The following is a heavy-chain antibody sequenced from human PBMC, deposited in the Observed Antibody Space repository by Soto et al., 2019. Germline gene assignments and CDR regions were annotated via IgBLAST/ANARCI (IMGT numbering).Heavy chain of an antibody. CDR2: IAYDGSNK. CDR1: GFTFSSYG. Sequence: QVQLVESGGGVVQPGRSLRLSCAASGFTFSSYGMHWVRQAPGKGLELVAVIAYDGSNKYYADSVKGRFTISRDNSKNTLYLQMNSLRAEDTAVYYCAKGSTAMTYFDYWGQGTLVTVSS. D-gene: IGHD5-18*01. CDR3: AKGSTAMTYFDY. V-gene: IGHV3-30*18. J-gene: IGHJ4*02.